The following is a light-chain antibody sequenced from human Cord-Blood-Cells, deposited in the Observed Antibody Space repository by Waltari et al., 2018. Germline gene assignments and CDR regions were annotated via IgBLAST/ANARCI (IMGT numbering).Light chain of an antibody. J-gene: IGLJ2*01. CDR1: SSDVGGYNY. V-gene: IGLV2-14*01. CDR2: EVS. CDR3: SSYTSSSTVV. Sequence: QSALTQPASVSGSPGQSITISCTGTSSDVGGYNYVSWYHKHPGKAPKLMIYEVSNRPSGVSNRFSGSKSGNTASLTISGLQAEDEADYYCSSYTSSSTVVFGGGTKLTVL.